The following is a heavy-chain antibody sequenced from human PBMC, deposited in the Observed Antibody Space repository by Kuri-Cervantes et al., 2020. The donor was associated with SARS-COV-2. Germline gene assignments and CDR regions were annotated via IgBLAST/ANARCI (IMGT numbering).Heavy chain of an antibody. D-gene: IGHD1-26*01. CDR3: ARRGGSYYFWFDP. CDR2: INHSGST. CDR1: GGSFSGYY. V-gene: IGHV4-34*01. J-gene: IGHJ5*02. Sequence: SETLSLTCAVYGGSFSGYYWSWIRQPPGKGLEWIGEINHSGSTNYNPSLKSRVTISVDTSKNQFSLKLSSVTAADTAVYYCARRGGSYYFWFDPWGQGTLVTVSS.